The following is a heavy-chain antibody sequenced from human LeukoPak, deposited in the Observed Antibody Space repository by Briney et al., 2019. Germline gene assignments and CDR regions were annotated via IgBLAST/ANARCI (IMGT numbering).Heavy chain of an antibody. D-gene: IGHD6-13*01. CDR2: IYSGGST. V-gene: IGHV3-53*01. Sequence: GGSLRLSCAASGFTVSSNYMSWVRQAPGKGLEWVSVIYSGGSTYYADSVKGRFTISRDNSKNTLYLQMNSLRAEDTAVYYCARNIAAAGFFDYWGQGTLVTVSS. CDR1: GFTVSSNY. J-gene: IGHJ4*02. CDR3: ARNIAAAGFFDY.